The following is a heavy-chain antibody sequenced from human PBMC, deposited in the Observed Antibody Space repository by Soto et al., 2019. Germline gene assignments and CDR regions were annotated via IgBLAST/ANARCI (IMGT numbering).Heavy chain of an antibody. CDR1: GFTFSDAW. Sequence: LRLSCAASGFTFSDAWMSWVRQAPGKGLDWVGRIKSKSDGGTTEYAAPVRGRFTISRDDSKNTLYLQMNGLKTEDTAVYYCTTDLWRIAVVVGSTGYFNPWGQGTPVTVSS. CDR2: IKSKSDGGTT. CDR3: TTDLWRIAVVVGSTGYFNP. J-gene: IGHJ5*02. V-gene: IGHV3-15*01. D-gene: IGHD2-15*01.